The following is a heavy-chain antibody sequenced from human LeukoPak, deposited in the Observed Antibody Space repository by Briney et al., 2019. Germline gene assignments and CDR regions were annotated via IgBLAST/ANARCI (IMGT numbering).Heavy chain of an antibody. CDR1: GYTFTSYN. D-gene: IGHD6-13*01. CDR3: ARLVGAGGYSWFDP. J-gene: IGHJ5*02. Sequence: ASVKVSCKASGYTFTSYNINWVRQAPGQGLEWMGWISAYNGNTNYAQKLQGRVTMTTETSTSTAYMEVRSLRSDDTAVYYCARLVGAGGYSWFDPWGQGTLVTVSS. V-gene: IGHV1-18*04. CDR2: ISAYNGNT.